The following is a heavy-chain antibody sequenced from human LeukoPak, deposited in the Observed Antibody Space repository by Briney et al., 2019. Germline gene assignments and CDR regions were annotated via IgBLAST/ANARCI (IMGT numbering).Heavy chain of an antibody. Sequence: SQTLSLTCTVSGGSISSGGYYWSWIRQHPGKGLEWIGYIYYSGSTYYNPSLKSRVTISVDTSKNQFSLKLSSVTATDTAVYYCASHVEMPTNYYYYAMDVWGQGTTVTVSS. CDR2: IYYSGST. CDR3: ASHVEMPTNYYYYAMDV. CDR1: GGSISSGGYY. J-gene: IGHJ6*02. D-gene: IGHD5-24*01. V-gene: IGHV4-31*03.